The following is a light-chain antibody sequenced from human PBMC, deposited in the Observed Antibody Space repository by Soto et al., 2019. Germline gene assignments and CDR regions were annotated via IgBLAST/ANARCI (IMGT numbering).Light chain of an antibody. J-gene: IGKJ4*01. Sequence: EIVLTQSPGTPSLSPGQRPTLSCRASQSVSSYLAWYQQKPGQAPRLLIYDASNRATGIPARFSGSGSGTDFTLTISRLEPEDFAVYYCQQRSNPLTFGGGTKVDI. V-gene: IGKV3-11*01. CDR2: DAS. CDR3: QQRSNPLT. CDR1: QSVSSY.